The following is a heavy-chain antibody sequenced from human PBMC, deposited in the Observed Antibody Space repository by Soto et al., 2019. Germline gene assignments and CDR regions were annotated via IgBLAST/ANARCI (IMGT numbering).Heavy chain of an antibody. V-gene: IGHV3-30*18. CDR2: VSYDGSYK. D-gene: IGHD6-6*01. Sequence: QVQLVESGGGVAQPGRSLRLSCAVSGFTFSDYGMHWVRQAPGKGLEWVAVVSYDGSYKYYADSVKVRFTVSRDLSGNTLFLQMNSLRLEDTAVYFCAKEMYPRTVLDSSSPWGDYWGQGTLVAVSS. CDR3: AKEMYPRTVLDSSSPWGDY. CDR1: GFTFSDYG. J-gene: IGHJ4*02.